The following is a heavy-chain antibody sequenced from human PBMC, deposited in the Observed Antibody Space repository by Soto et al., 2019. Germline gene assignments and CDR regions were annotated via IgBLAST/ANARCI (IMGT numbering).Heavy chain of an antibody. D-gene: IGHD1-26*01. J-gene: IGHJ5*02. V-gene: IGHV1-18*01. CDR1: GYTFTTYG. CDR2: ISPYDGDT. CDR3: ARDHGGSYQADSFDP. Sequence: QVQLVQSGVEVKKPGASVKVSCKASGYTFTTYGISWVRQAPEQGLEWMGWISPYDGDTNYADTLQGRVTLTTDTSTTKAYMELRSLRSDDTAMYYCARDHGGSYQADSFDPWGQGTLVIVSS.